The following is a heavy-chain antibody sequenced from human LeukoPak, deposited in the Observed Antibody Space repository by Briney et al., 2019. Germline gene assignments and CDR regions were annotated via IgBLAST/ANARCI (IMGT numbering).Heavy chain of an antibody. CDR1: GGSISSGGYY. D-gene: IGHD6-19*01. CDR2: IYHSGST. J-gene: IGHJ4*02. CDR3: XXXFGDGXXSSKSRRWYRPYYFDY. Sequence: SETLSLTCAVSGGSISSGGYYWSWIRQPPGKGLEWIGYIYHSGSTYYNPSLKSRVTISVDTSKNQFSLKLSSVTAADTAVYYCXXXFGDGXXSSKSRRWYRPYYFDYWGQGTLVTVSS. V-gene: IGHV4-30-2*01.